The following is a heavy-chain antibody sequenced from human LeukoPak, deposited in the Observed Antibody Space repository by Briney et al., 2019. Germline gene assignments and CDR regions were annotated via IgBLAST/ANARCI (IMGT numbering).Heavy chain of an antibody. CDR3: ARGIAAAFDP. Sequence: SETLSLTCAVYGGSFSGYYWSWIRQPPGKGLEWIGEINHSGSTNYNPSLKSRVTISVDTSKNQFSLKLRSVTAADTAVYYCARGIAAAFDPWGQGTLVTVSS. CDR1: GGSFSGYY. CDR2: INHSGST. J-gene: IGHJ5*02. V-gene: IGHV4-34*01. D-gene: IGHD6-13*01.